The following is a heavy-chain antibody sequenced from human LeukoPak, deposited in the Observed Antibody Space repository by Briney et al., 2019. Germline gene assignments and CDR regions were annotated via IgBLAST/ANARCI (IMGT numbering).Heavy chain of an antibody. J-gene: IGHJ5*02. Sequence: ASVKVSCKASGYTFTSYGISWVRQAPGQGLEWMGWISAYNGNTNYAQKLQGRITMTTDTSTSTAYMELRSLRSDDTAVYYCARGSLYGSGSYFTWFDPWGQGTLVTVSS. CDR1: GYTFTSYG. V-gene: IGHV1-18*01. CDR2: ISAYNGNT. D-gene: IGHD3-10*01. CDR3: ARGSLYGSGSYFTWFDP.